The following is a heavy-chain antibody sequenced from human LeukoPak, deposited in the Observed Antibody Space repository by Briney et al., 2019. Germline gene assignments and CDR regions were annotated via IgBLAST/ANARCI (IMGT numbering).Heavy chain of an antibody. Sequence: GGSLRLSCTASGLTFSSYWMTWVSQAPGKGLEWVANIEPAGSATYYVDSVKGRFTISGDNAKNLLYLQMNSLRAEDSAVYHCGRFGYVAAVDSWGQGALVTVSS. D-gene: IGHD2-15*01. J-gene: IGHJ4*02. CDR3: GRFGYVAAVDS. CDR1: GLTFSSYW. CDR2: IEPAGSAT. V-gene: IGHV3-7*01.